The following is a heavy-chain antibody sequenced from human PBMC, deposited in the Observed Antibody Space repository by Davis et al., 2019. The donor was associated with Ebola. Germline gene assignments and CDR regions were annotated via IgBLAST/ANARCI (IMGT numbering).Heavy chain of an antibody. Sequence: PGGSLRLSCAASGFTFNNYGISWVRQAPGKGLEWVSSISAGGTAPYYADSVKGRFTISRDNSKNTLSLQMSSLRVEDTAVYYCGRGGLEPVDFWGQGTLVTVSS. CDR3: GRGGLEPVDF. CDR2: ISAGGTAP. V-gene: IGHV3-23*01. J-gene: IGHJ4*02. CDR1: GFTFNNYG. D-gene: IGHD1-1*01.